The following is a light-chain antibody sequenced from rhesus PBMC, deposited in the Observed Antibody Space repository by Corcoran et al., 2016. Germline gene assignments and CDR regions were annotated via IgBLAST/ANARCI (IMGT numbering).Light chain of an antibody. CDR2: YAS. V-gene: IGKV1S14*01. CDR3: QQHNSYPWT. Sequence: DIQMTQSPSSLSASVGDTVTITCRASQGISNYLAWYQQKPGKAPKPLIYYASNLASGVPSRFSGSGSVTYFTRTIISLQPEDFAIYYCQQHNSYPWTFGQGTKVEIK. CDR1: QGISNY. J-gene: IGKJ1*01.